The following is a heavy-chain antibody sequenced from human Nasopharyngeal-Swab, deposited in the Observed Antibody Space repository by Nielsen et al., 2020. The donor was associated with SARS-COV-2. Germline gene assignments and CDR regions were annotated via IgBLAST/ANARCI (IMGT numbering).Heavy chain of an antibody. CDR3: AKDLDYYDSSGYYYSHAFDI. CDR1: RFTFSSYA. D-gene: IGHD3-22*01. V-gene: IGHV3-23*01. J-gene: IGHJ3*02. CDR2: ISGSGGRT. Sequence: GESLKISCAASRFTFSSYAMSWVRQAPGKGLEWVSAISGSGGRTYYGDSVKGRFTISRDNSKNTLYLQMNSLRAEDTAVYYCAKDLDYYDSSGYYYSHAFDIWGQGTMVTVSS.